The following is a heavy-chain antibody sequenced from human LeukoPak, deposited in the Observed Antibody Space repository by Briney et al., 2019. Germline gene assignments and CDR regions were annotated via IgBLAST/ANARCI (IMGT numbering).Heavy chain of an antibody. Sequence: GGPLRLSCAASVSNAWMSWVRQAPGKGLEWVGRIKSKTDGGTTDYGAPVKGRFTISRDDSKTTLFLQMNSLKTEDTAVYYCTSSRLGTPSAFDIWGQGTMVTVSS. CDR3: TSSRLGTPSAFDI. V-gene: IGHV3-15*01. CDR2: IKSKTDGGTT. CDR1: VSNAW. J-gene: IGHJ3*02. D-gene: IGHD1-1*01.